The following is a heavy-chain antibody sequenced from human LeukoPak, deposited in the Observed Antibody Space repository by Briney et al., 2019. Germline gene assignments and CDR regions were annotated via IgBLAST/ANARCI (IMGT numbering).Heavy chain of an antibody. CDR1: GGTFSSYA. CDR2: IIPIFGTA. D-gene: IGHD5-18*01. J-gene: IGHJ6*02. Sequence: GASVKVSCKASGGTFSSYAISWVRQAPGQGLEWMGGIIPIFGTANYAQKFQGRVTITADESTSTAYMELSSLRSEDTAVYYCASPAPAIQLWFLYGGNPPGGDGMDVWAQGTTVTVSS. CDR3: ASPAPAIQLWFLYGGNPPGGDGMDV. V-gene: IGHV1-69*13.